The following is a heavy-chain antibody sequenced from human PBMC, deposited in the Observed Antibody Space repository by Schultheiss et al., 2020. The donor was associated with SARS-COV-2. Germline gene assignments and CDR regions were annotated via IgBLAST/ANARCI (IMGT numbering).Heavy chain of an antibody. CDR1: GFSLSNARMG. V-gene: IGHV2-70*11. CDR2: IDWDDDK. Sequence: SGPTLVKPTATLTLTCTVSGFSLSNARMGVSWIRQPPGKALEWLARIDWDDDKYYSTSLKTRLTISKDTSKNQVVLTMTNMDPVDTATYYCARIRGTESGIYAFDIWGQGTMVTVSS. CDR3: ARIRGTESGIYAFDI. J-gene: IGHJ3*02. D-gene: IGHD3-10*01.